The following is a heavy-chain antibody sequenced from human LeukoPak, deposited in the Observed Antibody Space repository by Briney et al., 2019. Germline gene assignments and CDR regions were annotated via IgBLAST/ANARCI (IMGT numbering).Heavy chain of an antibody. Sequence: GASVKVSCKASGYTFTGYYMHWVRQAPGQGLEWMGWINPNSGGTNYAQKFQGWVTMTRDTSISTAYMELSSLRSEDTAVYYCATGINYDFWSGHPGTFDYWGQGTLVTVSS. D-gene: IGHD3-3*01. V-gene: IGHV1-2*04. CDR1: GYTFTGYY. CDR2: INPNSGGT. CDR3: ATGINYDFWSGHPGTFDY. J-gene: IGHJ4*02.